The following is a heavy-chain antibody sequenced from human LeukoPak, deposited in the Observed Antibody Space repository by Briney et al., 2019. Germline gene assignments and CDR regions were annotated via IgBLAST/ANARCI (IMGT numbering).Heavy chain of an antibody. CDR3: ARGLNWGHDAFDI. D-gene: IGHD7-27*01. CDR2: IYPGDSDT. V-gene: IGHV5-51*01. J-gene: IGHJ3*02. CDR1: GYSFTSYW. Sequence: GESLKISCKGSGYSFTSYWIGWVRQVPGKGLEWMGIIYPGDSDTRYSPSFQGQVPISADKSIRTAYLQWSSLKASDTAMYYCARGLNWGHDAFDIWGQGTMVTVSS.